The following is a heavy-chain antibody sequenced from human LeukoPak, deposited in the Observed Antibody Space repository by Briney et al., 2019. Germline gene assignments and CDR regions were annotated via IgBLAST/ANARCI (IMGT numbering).Heavy chain of an antibody. Sequence: SETLSLTRTVSGGLISRIEYYWSWIRQSPVKGLEWLGHIYHTGTTLYSPHLNNRLTVSVDSSRNQFSLKLSSVTAADTAVYYCARGYGGSGSYYYYGMDIWGQGTTVTVSS. CDR3: ARGYGGSGSYYYYGMDI. D-gene: IGHD3-10*01. CDR2: IYHTGTT. CDR1: GGLISRIEYY. J-gene: IGHJ6*02. V-gene: IGHV4-30-4*01.